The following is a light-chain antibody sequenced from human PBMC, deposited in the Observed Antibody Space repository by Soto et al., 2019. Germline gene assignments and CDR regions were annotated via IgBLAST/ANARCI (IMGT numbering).Light chain of an antibody. J-gene: IGKJ3*01. CDR1: QSISNS. CDR2: AAS. Sequence: DIQMTQSPSSLSASVGDRVTITGRASQSISNSLSWYQQRPGKAPKLLINAASTLQSEVPSRFSGSASGPEFTLTISSLRPEDFATYYCLQSYSLPLTFGPGTKVDV. V-gene: IGKV1-39*01. CDR3: LQSYSLPLT.